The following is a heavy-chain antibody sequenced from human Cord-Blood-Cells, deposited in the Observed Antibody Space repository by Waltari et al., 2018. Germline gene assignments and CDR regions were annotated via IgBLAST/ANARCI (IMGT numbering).Heavy chain of an antibody. CDR1: GLTFSSYG. V-gene: IGHV3-30*18. D-gene: IGHD3-10*01. Sequence: QVQLVESGGGVVQPGRSLRLSCAASGLTFSSYGMHWVRQAPGKGLEWVAVISYDGSNKYYADSVKGRFTISRDNSKNTLYLQMNSLRAEDTAVYYCAKDTAYYGSGSYYDYWGQGTLVTVSS. J-gene: IGHJ4*02. CDR3: AKDTAYYGSGSYYDY. CDR2: ISYDGSNK.